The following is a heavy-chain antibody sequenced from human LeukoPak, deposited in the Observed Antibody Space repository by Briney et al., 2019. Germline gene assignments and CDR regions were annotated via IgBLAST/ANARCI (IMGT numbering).Heavy chain of an antibody. D-gene: IGHD4-17*01. CDR1: GGSISRYY. CDR2: IYTSGST. J-gene: IGHJ5*02. CDR3: ARDLMTTGWFHP. V-gene: IGHV4-4*09. Sequence: PSETLSLTCTVSGGSISRYYWSWIRQPPGKGLEWIGYIYTSGSTNYNPSLKSRVTISVDPSKNQFSLQLSSVTAADTAVYYCARDLMTTGWFHPWGQGTLVTASS.